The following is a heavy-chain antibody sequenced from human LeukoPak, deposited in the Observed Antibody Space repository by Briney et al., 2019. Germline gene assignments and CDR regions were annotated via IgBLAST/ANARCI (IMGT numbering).Heavy chain of an antibody. D-gene: IGHD5-12*01. CDR3: ARASGRGYSGYDPAFDY. J-gene: IGHJ4*02. V-gene: IGHV4-38-2*02. CDR2: IYHSGST. CDR1: GYSISSGYY. Sequence: SETLSLTCTVSGYSISSGYYWGWIRQPPGKGLEWIGSIYHSGSTYYNPSLKSRVTISVDTSKNQFSLKLSSVTAADTAVYYCARASGRGYSGYDPAFDYWGQGTLVSVSS.